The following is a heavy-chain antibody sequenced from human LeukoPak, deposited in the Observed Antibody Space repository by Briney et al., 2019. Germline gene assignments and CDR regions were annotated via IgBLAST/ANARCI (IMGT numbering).Heavy chain of an antibody. CDR3: ARGLVLATDDAFDI. CDR1: GGSLRSYF. CDR2: IWDTEIT. D-gene: IGHD5-12*01. Sequence: AETLSLICTVSGGSLRSYFWSWLRQPPGKGLEWIGYIWDTEITDYNPSLKSRVTISLDTSKTHFSLQLRSVTAADTALYSCARGLVLATDDAFDIWGQGTLVTVSS. J-gene: IGHJ3*02. V-gene: IGHV4-59*01.